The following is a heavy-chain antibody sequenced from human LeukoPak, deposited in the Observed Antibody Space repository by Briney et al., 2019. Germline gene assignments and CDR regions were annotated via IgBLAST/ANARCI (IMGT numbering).Heavy chain of an antibody. CDR3: ARTLKRLYYDFWSGYYNDAFDI. D-gene: IGHD3-3*01. J-gene: IGHJ3*02. V-gene: IGHV5-51*01. Sequence: GESLKISCKGSGYSFTSYWIGWVRQMPGKGLEWMGIIYPGDSDTRYGPSFQGQVTISADKSISTAYLQWSSLKASDTAMYYCARTLKRLYYDFWSGYYNDAFDIWGQGTMVTVSS. CDR2: IYPGDSDT. CDR1: GYSFTSYW.